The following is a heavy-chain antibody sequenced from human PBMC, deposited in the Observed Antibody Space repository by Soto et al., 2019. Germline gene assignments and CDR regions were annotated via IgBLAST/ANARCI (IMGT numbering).Heavy chain of an antibody. CDR2: IIPIFGTA. CDR1: GGTFSSYA. CDR3: ARAGYDSSGYDIEDV. D-gene: IGHD3-22*01. V-gene: IGHV1-69*06. J-gene: IGHJ6*02. Sequence: ASVKVSCKASGGTFSSYATSWVRQAPGQGLEWMGGIIPIFGTANYAQKFQGRVTITADKSTSTAYMELSSLRSEDTAVYYCARAGYDSSGYDIEDVWGQGTTVTVSS.